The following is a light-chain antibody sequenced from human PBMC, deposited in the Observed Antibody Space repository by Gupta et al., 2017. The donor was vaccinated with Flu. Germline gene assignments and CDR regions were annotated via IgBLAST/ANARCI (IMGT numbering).Light chain of an antibody. CDR1: SGNSSYA. CDR2: RDSNGSH. CDR3: QAWGTGIQV. Sequence: VKLTCTLSSGNSSYAIAWHQQQPEKGLGYLMKRDSNGSHSKGDGVPDRVSGSGSRVERYLTSASLQAEDEADYYCQAWGTGIQVFGGGTKLTVL. J-gene: IGLJ2*01. V-gene: IGLV4-69*01.